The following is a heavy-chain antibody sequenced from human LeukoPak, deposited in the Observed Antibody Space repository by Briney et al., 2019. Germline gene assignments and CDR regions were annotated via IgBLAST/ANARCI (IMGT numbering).Heavy chain of an antibody. D-gene: IGHD2-2*01. CDR2: IYPGDSQT. CDR1: GYIFSNYW. Sequence: GDSLKISCKGSGYIFSNYWITWVRQMPGKGLEWMGIIYPGDSQTRYSPSFQGQVTISADKSISTAYLQWSSLKASDTAMYYCARPYCSSTSCYIDYWGQGTLVTVSS. CDR3: ARPYCSSTSCYIDY. J-gene: IGHJ4*02. V-gene: IGHV5-51*01.